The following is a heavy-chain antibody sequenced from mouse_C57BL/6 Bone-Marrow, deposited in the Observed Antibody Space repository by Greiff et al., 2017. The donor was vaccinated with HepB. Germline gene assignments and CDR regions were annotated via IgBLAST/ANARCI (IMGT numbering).Heavy chain of an antibody. CDR2: IYPGDGDT. CDR1: GYAFSSSW. V-gene: IGHV1-82*01. J-gene: IGHJ2*01. Sequence: VQLQQSGPELVKPGASVKISCKASGYAFSSSWMNWVKQRPGKGLEWIGRIYPGDGDTNYNGKFKGKATLTADKSSSTAYMQLSSLTSEDSAVYFCARRTGTGFDYWGQGTTLTVSS. CDR3: ARRTGTGFDY. D-gene: IGHD4-1*01.